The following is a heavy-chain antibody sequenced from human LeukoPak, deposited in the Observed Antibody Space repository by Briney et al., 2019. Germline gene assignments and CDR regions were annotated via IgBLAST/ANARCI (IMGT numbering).Heavy chain of an antibody. D-gene: IGHD5-18*01. V-gene: IGHV3-74*01. CDR1: GLTFSSYW. Sequence: GGSLRLSCAVSGLTFSSYWMHWVRQAPGKGLVWVSRINSDGSSTIYADSVKGRFTISRDNAKNTLYLQMNSLRAEDTAVYYCAREASAAMVPWGQGTLVTVSS. J-gene: IGHJ5*02. CDR2: INSDGSST. CDR3: AREASAAMVP.